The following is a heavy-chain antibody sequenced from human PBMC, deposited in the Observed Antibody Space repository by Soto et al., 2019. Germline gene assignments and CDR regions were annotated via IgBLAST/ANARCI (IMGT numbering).Heavy chain of an antibody. CDR2: ISYDGSNK. CDR3: AKPTLRYFDWLLDY. Sequence: PGGSLRLSCAASGFTFSSYGMHWVRQAPGKGLEWVAVISYDGSNKYYADSVKGRFTISRDNSKNTLYLQMNSLRAEDTAVYYCAKPTLRYFDWLLDYWGQGTLVTVSS. CDR1: GFTFSSYG. J-gene: IGHJ4*02. V-gene: IGHV3-30*18. D-gene: IGHD3-9*01.